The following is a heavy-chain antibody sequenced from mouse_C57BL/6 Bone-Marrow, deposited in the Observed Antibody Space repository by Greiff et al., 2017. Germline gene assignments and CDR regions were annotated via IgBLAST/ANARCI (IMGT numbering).Heavy chain of an antibody. Sequence: VQLQQSGPELVKPGASVKISCKASGYTFTDYYMNWVKQSHGKSLEWIGDINPNNGGTSYNQKFKGKATLTVDKSSSTAEMELRSLTSEDSAVYYCARFYYGSSHWYFDVWGTGTTVTVSS. V-gene: IGHV1-26*01. CDR2: INPNNGGT. J-gene: IGHJ1*03. D-gene: IGHD1-1*01. CDR1: GYTFTDYY. CDR3: ARFYYGSSHWYFDV.